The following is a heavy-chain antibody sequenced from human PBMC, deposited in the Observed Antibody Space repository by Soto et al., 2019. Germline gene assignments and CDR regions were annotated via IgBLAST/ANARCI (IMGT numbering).Heavy chain of an antibody. V-gene: IGHV3-9*01. CDR1: GFTFDDYA. Sequence: EVQLVESGGGLVQPGRSLRLSCAASGFTFDDYAMEWVRQAPGKGLEWVSGISWNSGSVGYADSVKGRFTISRDNAKNSLYLQMSSLRDEDTALYYCAKDRVAGFNAIDYWGQGTLVTVSS. CDR3: AKDRVAGFNAIDY. CDR2: ISWNSGSV. J-gene: IGHJ4*02.